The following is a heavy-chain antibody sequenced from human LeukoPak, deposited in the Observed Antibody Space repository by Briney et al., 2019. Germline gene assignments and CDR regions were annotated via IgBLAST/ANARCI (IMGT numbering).Heavy chain of an antibody. V-gene: IGHV3-48*03. Sequence: GGSLRLSCAASAFTFSSYEMNWVRQAPGKGLEWVSYISSSGSTIYYADSVKGRFTISRDNAKNSLYLQMNSLRAEDTAVYYCARVRGLSGMDVWGQGTTVTVSS. CDR1: AFTFSSYE. D-gene: IGHD3-10*01. CDR3: ARVRGLSGMDV. J-gene: IGHJ6*02. CDR2: ISSSGSTI.